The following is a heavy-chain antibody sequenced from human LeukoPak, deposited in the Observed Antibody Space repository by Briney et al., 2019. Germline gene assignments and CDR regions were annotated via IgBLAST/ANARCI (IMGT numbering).Heavy chain of an antibody. CDR2: ISGGGGST. CDR3: AKRSGASTYYFDY. J-gene: IGHJ4*02. Sequence: GGSLRLSCAASGFTFNNYAMSWVRQAPGKGLEWVSAISGGGGSTYYADSVRGRFTISRDNSQNTLYLQMDSLRAEDTAVYYCAKRSGASTYYFDYWGQGALLTVSS. CDR1: GFTFNNYA. V-gene: IGHV3-23*01. D-gene: IGHD6-19*01.